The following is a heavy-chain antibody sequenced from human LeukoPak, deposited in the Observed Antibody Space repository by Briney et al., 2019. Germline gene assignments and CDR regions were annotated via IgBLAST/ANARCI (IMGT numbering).Heavy chain of an antibody. J-gene: IGHJ6*03. Sequence: GGSLRLSCAASGFTFSSYAMHWVRQAPGKGLEWVAVISYDGSNKYYADSVKGRFTISRDNSKNTLYLQMNSLRAEDTAVYYCARDDYYGSGSPFYMDVWGKGTTATVSS. D-gene: IGHD3-10*01. CDR3: ARDDYYGSGSPFYMDV. V-gene: IGHV3-30-3*01. CDR2: ISYDGSNK. CDR1: GFTFSSYA.